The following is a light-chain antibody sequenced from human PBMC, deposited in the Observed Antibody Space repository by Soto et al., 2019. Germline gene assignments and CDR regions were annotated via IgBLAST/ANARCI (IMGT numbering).Light chain of an antibody. CDR3: QQFNNWPPQIT. CDR2: DAS. J-gene: IGKJ5*01. Sequence: EIVLTQSPGTLSLSPGERPTLSCRASQSVSSDYLAWYQQKPGQAPRLLIYDASSRATGIPARFSGSGSGTEFTLTISSLQSEDFAIYYCQQFNNWPPQITFGQGTRLEIK. CDR1: QSVSSD. V-gene: IGKV3D-15*01.